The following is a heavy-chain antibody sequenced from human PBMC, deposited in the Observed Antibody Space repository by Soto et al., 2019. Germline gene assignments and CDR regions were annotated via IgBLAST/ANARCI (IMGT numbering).Heavy chain of an antibody. CDR1: GFPFSSYG. V-gene: IGHV3-30*18. J-gene: IGHJ6*02. D-gene: IGHD6-6*01. CDR2: ISYDGSNK. Sequence: QVQLVESGGGVVKPGRPLRLSCAASGFPFSSYGRHWVRQAPGKGLEWVAVISYDGSNKYYADSVKGRFTISRDNSKNTLYLQMNSLRAEDTAVYYCAKDLSSSLYYYGMDVWGQGTTVTVSS. CDR3: AKDLSSSLYYYGMDV.